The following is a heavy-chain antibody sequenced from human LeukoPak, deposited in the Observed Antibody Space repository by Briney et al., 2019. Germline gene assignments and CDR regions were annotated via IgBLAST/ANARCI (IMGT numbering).Heavy chain of an antibody. Sequence: ASVKVSCKAYGYTFTGYYMHWVRQAPGQGLEWMGWINPSSGGTNYAQKFHGRVTMTRDTSISTVYMELRRLRSDDTAVYYCARDVGEYCSSINCHASDYWGQGTLVTVSS. CDR1: GYTFTGYY. CDR2: INPSSGGT. D-gene: IGHD2-2*01. CDR3: ARDVGEYCSSINCHASDY. J-gene: IGHJ4*02. V-gene: IGHV1-2*02.